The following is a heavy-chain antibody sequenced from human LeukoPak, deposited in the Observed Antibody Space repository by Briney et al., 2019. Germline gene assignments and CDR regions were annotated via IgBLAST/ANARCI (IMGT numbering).Heavy chain of an antibody. D-gene: IGHD5-18*01. CDR1: GGSISSYY. CDR3: ARDLSVTTRDDAFDI. J-gene: IGHJ3*02. Sequence: SETLSPTCTVSGGSISSYYWTWIRQPPGKGLEWIGYIYYSGSTNYNPSLKTRDTISVDTSKNQFSLKLSSVTAADTAVYYCARDLSVTTRDDAFDIWGRGTMVTVSS. CDR2: IYYSGST. V-gene: IGHV4-59*01.